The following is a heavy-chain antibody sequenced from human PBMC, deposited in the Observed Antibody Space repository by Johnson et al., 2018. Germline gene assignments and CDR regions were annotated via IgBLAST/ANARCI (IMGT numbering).Heavy chain of an antibody. J-gene: IGHJ6*03. CDR2: IKSKTDGGPT. CDR1: GFTFSNAW. Sequence: VQLVESGGGLVKXGGSLRLSCAASGFTFSNAWMNWVRQAPGKGLEWVGRIKSKTDGGPTDYAAPVQGRFTLSRDDSKNTLYLQMNSLKTEDTAVYYCTTELVAPGGIYYYYMDVWGKGTTVTVSS. D-gene: IGHD3-16*01. CDR3: TTELVAPGGIYYYYMDV. V-gene: IGHV3-15*07.